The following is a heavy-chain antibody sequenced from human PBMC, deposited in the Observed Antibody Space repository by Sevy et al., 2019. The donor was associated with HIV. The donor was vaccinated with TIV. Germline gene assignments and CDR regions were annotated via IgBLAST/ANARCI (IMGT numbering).Heavy chain of an antibody. J-gene: IGHJ6*02. D-gene: IGHD6-25*01. Sequence: SGPTLVKPTQTLTLTCTFSGFSLSTSGMCVSWIRQPPGKALEWLALIDWDDDKYYSTSLKTRLTISKDTSKNQVVLKMTNMDPVDTGTYYCARIRGRGYYYYYGMDVWGQGTTVTVSS. CDR1: GFSLSTSGMC. CDR2: IDWDDDK. V-gene: IGHV2-70*01. CDR3: ARIRGRGYYYYYGMDV.